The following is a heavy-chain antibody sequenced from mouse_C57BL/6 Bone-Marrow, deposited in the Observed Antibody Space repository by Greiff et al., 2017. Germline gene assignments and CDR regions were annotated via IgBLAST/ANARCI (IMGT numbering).Heavy chain of an antibody. V-gene: IGHV14-4*01. Sequence: VQLKESGAELVRPGASVKLSCTASGFNIKDDYMHWVKQRPEQGLEWIGWIDPENGDTEYASKFQGKATITADTSSNTAYLQLSSLTSEDTAVYYCTTGSSPSYYAMDYWGQGTSVTVSS. CDR2: IDPENGDT. J-gene: IGHJ4*01. CDR1: GFNIKDDY. D-gene: IGHD1-1*01. CDR3: TTGSSPSYYAMDY.